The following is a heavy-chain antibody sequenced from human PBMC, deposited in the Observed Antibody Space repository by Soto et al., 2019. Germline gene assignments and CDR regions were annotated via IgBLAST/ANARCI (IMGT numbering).Heavy chain of an antibody. CDR1: GGSISSGGYS. D-gene: IGHD6-6*01. CDR3: ARIWGIAARQGPLTFDF. J-gene: IGHJ4*02. CDR2: IYHSGST. V-gene: IGHV4-30-2*01. Sequence: SETLSLTCAVSGGSISSGGYSWSWIRQPPGNGLEWIGYIYHSGSTYYNPSLKSRVTISVDRSKNQFSLKLSSVTAADTAVYYCARIWGIAARQGPLTFDFWGQGTLVTVSS.